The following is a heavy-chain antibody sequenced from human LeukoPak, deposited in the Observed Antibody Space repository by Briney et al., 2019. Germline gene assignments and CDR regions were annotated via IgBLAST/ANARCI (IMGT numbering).Heavy chain of an antibody. Sequence: SVKVSCKASGGTFSSYTISWVRQAPGQGLEWMGRIIPILGIANYALKFQGRVTITADKSTSTAYMELSSLRSEDTAVYYCAGCYCSSTSCYNWFDPWGQGTLVTVSS. CDR2: IIPILGIA. V-gene: IGHV1-69*02. CDR1: GGTFSSYT. CDR3: AGCYCSSTSCYNWFDP. J-gene: IGHJ5*02. D-gene: IGHD2-2*01.